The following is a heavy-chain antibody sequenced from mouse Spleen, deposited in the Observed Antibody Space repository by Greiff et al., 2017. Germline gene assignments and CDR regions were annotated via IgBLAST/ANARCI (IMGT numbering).Heavy chain of an antibody. CDR3: ARRATATGMDY. CDR2: IDPANGNT. D-gene: IGHD1-2*01. CDR1: GFNIKDTY. V-gene: IGHV14-3*02. Sequence: VQLQQSGAELVKPGASVKLSCTASGFNIKDTYMHWVKQRPEQGLEWIGRIDPANGNTKYDPKFQGKATITADTSSNTAYLQLSSLTSEDTAVYYCARRATATGMDYWGQGTSVTVSS. J-gene: IGHJ4*01.